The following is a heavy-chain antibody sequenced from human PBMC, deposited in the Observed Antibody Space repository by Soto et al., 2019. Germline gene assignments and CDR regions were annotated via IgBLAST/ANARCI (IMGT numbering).Heavy chain of an antibody. CDR2: IKNGGDRT. CDR1: GFTFSNYA. CDR3: AKDYCSGITCSSFFDY. J-gene: IGHJ4*02. Sequence: GGSLRLSCTASGFTFSNYAMTWVRQASGKGLEWVSTIKNGGDRTYYADSVKGRFTISRDNSENTLYLQMSSLRAEDTAVYYCAKDYCSGITCSSFFDYWGQGTLVTVSS. D-gene: IGHD2-15*01. V-gene: IGHV3-23*01.